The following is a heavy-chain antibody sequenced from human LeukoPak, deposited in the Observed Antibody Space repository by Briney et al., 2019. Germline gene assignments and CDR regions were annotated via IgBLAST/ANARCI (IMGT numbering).Heavy chain of an antibody. CDR2: ISYDGSNK. CDR3: ARPPIGQQLAPAPFDY. V-gene: IGHV3-30-3*01. D-gene: IGHD6-13*01. Sequence: GGSLRLSCAASGFTFSSYAMHWVRQAPGKGLEWVAVISYDGSNKYYADSVKGRFTISRDNSKNTLYLQMNSLRAEDTAVYYCARPPIGQQLAPAPFDYWGQGTLVTVSS. J-gene: IGHJ4*02. CDR1: GFTFSSYA.